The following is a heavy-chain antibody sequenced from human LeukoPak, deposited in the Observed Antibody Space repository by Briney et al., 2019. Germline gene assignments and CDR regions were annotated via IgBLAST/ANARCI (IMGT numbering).Heavy chain of an antibody. J-gene: IGHJ6*03. Sequence: ASVKVSCKASGYTFTSYGIRWVRQAPGQGLEWMGWISAYNGNTNYAQKLQGRVTMTTDTYTSTAYMELRSLRSDDTAVYYCARDWGSWYAVYYYYYMDVWGKGTTVTVSS. V-gene: IGHV1-18*01. CDR2: ISAYNGNT. CDR1: GYTFTSYG. D-gene: IGHD6-13*01. CDR3: ARDWGSWYAVYYYYYMDV.